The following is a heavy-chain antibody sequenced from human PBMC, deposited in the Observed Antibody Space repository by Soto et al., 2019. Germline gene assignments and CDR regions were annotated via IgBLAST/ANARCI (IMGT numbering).Heavy chain of an antibody. V-gene: IGHV1-69*13. Sequence: ASVKVSCKASGGTFSSYAISWVRQAPGQGLEWMGGIIPIFGTANYAQKFQGRVTITADESTSTAYMELSSLRSEDTAVYYCARDSYYYDSSGSPNWFDPWGQGTLVTVSS. D-gene: IGHD3-22*01. CDR1: GGTFSSYA. J-gene: IGHJ5*02. CDR3: ARDSYYYDSSGSPNWFDP. CDR2: IIPIFGTA.